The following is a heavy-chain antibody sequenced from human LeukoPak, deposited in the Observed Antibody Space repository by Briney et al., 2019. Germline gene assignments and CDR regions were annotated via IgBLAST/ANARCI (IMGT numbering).Heavy chain of an antibody. D-gene: IGHD3-10*01. CDR1: GYSFTSYW. CDR3: ARLAYYYGSRSYGAFDI. Sequence: GESLKISCKGSGYSFTSYWIGWVRQMPGKGLEWMGIIYPGDSDTRYSPSFQGQVTISADKSISTAYLQWSSLKASDTAMYYCARLAYYYGSRSYGAFDIWGQGTMVTVSS. CDR2: IYPGDSDT. V-gene: IGHV5-51*01. J-gene: IGHJ3*02.